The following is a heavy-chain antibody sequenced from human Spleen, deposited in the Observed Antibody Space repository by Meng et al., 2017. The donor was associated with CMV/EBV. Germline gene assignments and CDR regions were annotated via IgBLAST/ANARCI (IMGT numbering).Heavy chain of an antibody. Sequence: GSLRLSCTVSGGSISSYYWSWIRQPPGKGLEWIGYIYYSGSTNYNPSLKGRVTISIDTSKNQFSLKLSSATAADTAVYYCAPRQLLYRFWFHPWGQGTLVTVSS. CDR2: IYYSGST. V-gene: IGHV4-59*08. CDR1: GGSISSYY. J-gene: IGHJ5*02. D-gene: IGHD2-2*01. CDR3: APRQLLYRFWFHP.